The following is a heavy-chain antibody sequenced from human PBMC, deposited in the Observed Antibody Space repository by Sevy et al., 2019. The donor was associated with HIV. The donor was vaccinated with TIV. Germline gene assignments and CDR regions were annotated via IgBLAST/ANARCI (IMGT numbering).Heavy chain of an antibody. CDR1: GLTFSTYS. CDR2: ISSSSSTI. CDR3: ASPLPFYYGSGSEEFDY. J-gene: IGHJ4*02. Sequence: GGSLRLSCAASGLTFSTYSMNWVRQAPGKGLEWVSYISSSSSTIYYADSVKGRFTISRDNAKNSLYLQMNSLRAEDTAVYYCASPLPFYYGSGSEEFDYWGRGPWSPSPQ. V-gene: IGHV3-48*01. D-gene: IGHD3-10*01.